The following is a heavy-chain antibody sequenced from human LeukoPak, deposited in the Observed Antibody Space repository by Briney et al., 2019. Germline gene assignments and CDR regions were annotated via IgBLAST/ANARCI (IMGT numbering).Heavy chain of an antibody. V-gene: IGHV3-30*18. CDR2: ISYDGSNK. CDR1: GFTFSGYG. J-gene: IGHJ5*02. CDR3: AKDEDESITGGNWFDP. Sequence: GRSLRLSCAASGFTFSGYGMHWVRQAPGKGLEWVAVISYDGSNKYYADSVKGRFTISRDNSENTLYLQMNSLRGEDRAVYYCAKDEDESITGGNWFDPWGQGTLVTVSS. D-gene: IGHD1-14*01.